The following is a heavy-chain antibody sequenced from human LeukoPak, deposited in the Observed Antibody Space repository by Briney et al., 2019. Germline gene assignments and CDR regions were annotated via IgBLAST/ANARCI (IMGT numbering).Heavy chain of an antibody. CDR2: ISAYNGNT. J-gene: IGHJ4*02. Sequence: GASVKVSCKASGYTFTSYGISWVRQAPGQGLEWMGWISAYNGNTNYAQKLQGRVTMTTDTSTSTAYMELRSLRSDDTAVYYCARSGGYYYDSSGYSKPDYWGQGTLVTVSS. D-gene: IGHD3-22*01. V-gene: IGHV1-18*01. CDR1: GYTFTSYG. CDR3: ARSGGYYYDSSGYSKPDY.